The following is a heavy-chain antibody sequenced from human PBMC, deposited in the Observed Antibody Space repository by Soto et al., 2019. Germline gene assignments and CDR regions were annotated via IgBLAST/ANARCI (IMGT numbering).Heavy chain of an antibody. CDR2: IYWDDDK. J-gene: IGHJ5*02. D-gene: IGHD2-2*01. Sequence: SGPTLVNPTQTLTLTCTFSGFSLSTSGVGVGWIRQPPGKALEWLALIYWDDDKRYSPSLKSRLTITRDTSKNQVVLTMTNMDPVDTATYYCAHRRKRYCSPSSCVKDYTWFDPWGQGTLVTVSS. CDR1: GFSLSTSGVG. V-gene: IGHV2-5*02. CDR3: AHRRKRYCSPSSCVKDYTWFDP.